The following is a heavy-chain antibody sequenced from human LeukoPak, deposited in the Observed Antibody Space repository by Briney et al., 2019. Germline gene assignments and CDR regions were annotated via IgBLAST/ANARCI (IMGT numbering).Heavy chain of an antibody. CDR2: IYYSGST. Sequence: SETLSLTCTVSGGSISSYYWSWIQQPPGKGLEWIGYIYYSGSTNYNHSLKSRVTISVDTSKNQFSLKLSSVTAADTAVYYCARDTYSYSSGWYRHGYYYYYMDVWGKGTTVTVSS. D-gene: IGHD6-19*01. CDR1: GGSISSYY. J-gene: IGHJ6*03. CDR3: ARDTYSYSSGWYRHGYYYYYMDV. V-gene: IGHV4-59*01.